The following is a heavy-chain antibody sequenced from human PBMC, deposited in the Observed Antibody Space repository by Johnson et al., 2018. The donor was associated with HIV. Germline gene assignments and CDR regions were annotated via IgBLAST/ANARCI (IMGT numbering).Heavy chain of an antibody. V-gene: IGHV3-7*05. CDR2: IKQDGSEK. CDR1: GFTFSSYW. J-gene: IGHJ3*02. CDR3: ARPNNWNPRGDAFDI. D-gene: IGHD1-20*01. Sequence: VQLVESGGGLVQPGGSLRLSCTTSGFTFSSYWMNWVHQAPGKGLEWVANIKQDGSEKYYVDSVKGRFTISRDNTKNSLYLQMNSLRAEDTAIYYCARPNNWNPRGDAFDIWGQGTMVTVSS.